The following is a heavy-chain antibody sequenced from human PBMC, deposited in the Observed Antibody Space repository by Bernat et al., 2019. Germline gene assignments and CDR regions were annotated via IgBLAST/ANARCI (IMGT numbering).Heavy chain of an antibody. D-gene: IGHD1-1*01. J-gene: IGHJ3*02. Sequence: VQLVESGGDLVQPGGSLRLSCAVSGFTVSSNYMTWVRQAPGKGLEWVSVIYTSGSTYYADSVKGRFTISRDNSKNTLYLQMNSLRGEDTAIDYCARDTSGGGDAFDIWGQGTLVTVSS. CDR2: IYTSGST. CDR3: ARDTSGGGDAFDI. V-gene: IGHV3-66*02. CDR1: GFTVSSNY.